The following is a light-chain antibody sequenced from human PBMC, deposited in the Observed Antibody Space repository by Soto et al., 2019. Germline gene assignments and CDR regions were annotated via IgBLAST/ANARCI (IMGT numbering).Light chain of an antibody. V-gene: IGLV7-43*01. CDR1: TGAVTSAYY. Sequence: QTVVTQEPSLTVSPGGTVTLTCASSTGAVTSAYYPNWFQQKPGQAPRALSYYTNNRHSWTPARCPGSLLGRKAALRLSGVQPEDGADYYCLLYHGGAVVFGGGTKLTVL. CDR2: YTN. J-gene: IGLJ2*01. CDR3: LLYHGGAVV.